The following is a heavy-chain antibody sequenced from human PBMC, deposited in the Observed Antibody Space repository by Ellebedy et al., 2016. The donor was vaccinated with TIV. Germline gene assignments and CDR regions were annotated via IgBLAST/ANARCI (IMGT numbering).Heavy chain of an antibody. CDR2: ISYDGSNK. V-gene: IGHV3-30-3*01. J-gene: IGHJ6*02. CDR1: GFTFSSYA. Sequence: GESLKISCAASGFTFSSYAMHWVRQAPGKGLEWVAVISYDGSNKYYADSVKGRFTISRDNSKNTLYLQMNSLRAEDTAVYYCARVDTAFYGMDVWGQGTTVTVSS. CDR3: ARVDTAFYGMDV. D-gene: IGHD5-18*01.